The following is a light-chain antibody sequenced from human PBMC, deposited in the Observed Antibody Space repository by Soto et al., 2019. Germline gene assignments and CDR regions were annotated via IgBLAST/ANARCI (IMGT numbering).Light chain of an antibody. Sequence: EIVLTQSPGTLSLSPGERATLSCRASQSVSSSYLAWYQQKPGQAPRLLIYGASSRATGIPDRFSGSGSGTGFTLTLSRLEPEDFAVYYCQQYGPSRTFGQGTKVEIK. J-gene: IGKJ1*01. CDR3: QQYGPSRT. V-gene: IGKV3-20*01. CDR1: QSVSSSY. CDR2: GAS.